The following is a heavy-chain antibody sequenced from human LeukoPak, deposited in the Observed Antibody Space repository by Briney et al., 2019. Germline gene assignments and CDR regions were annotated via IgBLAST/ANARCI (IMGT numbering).Heavy chain of an antibody. V-gene: IGHV3-30*02. CDR3: AKDGSWSCTD. J-gene: IGHJ4*02. CDR1: GFTFSSSA. D-gene: IGHD2-8*02. CDR2: IAHHGNNK. Sequence: GGSLRLSCGASGFTFSSSAMHWVRQGPGKGLEWVAYIAHHGNNKYYADSVKGRFTISRDNSKGSLYLQMNSLRADDTARYYCAKDGSWSCTDWGQGTLVRVSS.